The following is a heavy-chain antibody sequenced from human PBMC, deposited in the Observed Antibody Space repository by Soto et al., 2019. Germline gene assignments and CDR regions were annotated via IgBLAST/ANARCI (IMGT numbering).Heavy chain of an antibody. Sequence: GGSLRLSCAASGFTFSSYGMHWVRQAPGKGLEWVAVISYDGSNKYYADSVKGRFTISRDNSKNTLYLQMNSLRAEDTAVYYCAKDKFALSNWFDPWGQGTLVTVSS. J-gene: IGHJ5*02. V-gene: IGHV3-30*18. CDR3: AKDKFALSNWFDP. D-gene: IGHD3-10*01. CDR2: ISYDGSNK. CDR1: GFTFSSYG.